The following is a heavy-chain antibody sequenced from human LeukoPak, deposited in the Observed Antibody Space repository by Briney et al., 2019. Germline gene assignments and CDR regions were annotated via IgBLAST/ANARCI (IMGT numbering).Heavy chain of an antibody. CDR1: GFTFSSYS. Sequence: GGSLRLSCAASGFTFSSYSMNWVRQAPGKGLEWVSSISSSSSYIYYADSAKGRFTISRDNAKNSLYLQMNSLRAEDTAVYYCARGSGATTDYYYYYMDVWGKGTTVTVSS. D-gene: IGHD1-26*01. CDR2: ISSSSSYI. V-gene: IGHV3-21*01. CDR3: ARGSGATTDYYYYYMDV. J-gene: IGHJ6*03.